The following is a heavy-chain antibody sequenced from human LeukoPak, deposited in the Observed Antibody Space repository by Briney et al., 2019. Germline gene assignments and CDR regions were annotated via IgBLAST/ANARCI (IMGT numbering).Heavy chain of an antibody. Sequence: SETLSLTCTVSGGSISSYYWGWIRQPPGKGLEWIGYIYYSGSTNYNPSLKSRVTISVDTSKNQFSLKLSSVTAADTAVYYCARGRLVGVVVPAGFDPWGQGTLVTVSS. V-gene: IGHV4-59*01. CDR3: ARGRLVGVVVPAGFDP. CDR2: IYYSGST. J-gene: IGHJ5*02. CDR1: GGSISSYY. D-gene: IGHD2-2*01.